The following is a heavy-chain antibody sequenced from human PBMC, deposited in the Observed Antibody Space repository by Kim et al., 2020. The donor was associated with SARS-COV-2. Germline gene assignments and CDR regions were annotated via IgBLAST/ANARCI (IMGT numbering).Heavy chain of an antibody. D-gene: IGHD3-10*01. J-gene: IGHJ4*02. CDR3: ARLQGELPPYYFDY. V-gene: IGHV4-31*02. Sequence: SNPSLESRLTVSGETSENQFYRRLSSVTAADTAVYYCARLQGELPPYYFDYWGQGTLVTVSS.